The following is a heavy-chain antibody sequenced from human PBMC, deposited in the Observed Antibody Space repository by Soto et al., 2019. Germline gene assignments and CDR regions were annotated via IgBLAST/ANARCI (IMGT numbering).Heavy chain of an antibody. CDR3: ASQYYYDSSGKGPFDY. CDR1: GGTFSSYA. Sequence: ASVKVSCKASGGTFSSYAISWVRQAPGQGLEWMGGIIPTFGTANYAQKFQGRVTITADESTSTAYMELSSLRSEDTAVYYCASQYYYDSSGKGPFDYWGQGTLVTVSS. CDR2: IIPTFGTA. D-gene: IGHD3-22*01. J-gene: IGHJ4*02. V-gene: IGHV1-69*13.